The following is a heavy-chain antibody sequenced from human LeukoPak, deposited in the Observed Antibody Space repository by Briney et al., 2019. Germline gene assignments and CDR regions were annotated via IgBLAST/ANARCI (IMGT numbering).Heavy chain of an antibody. CDR2: IIPILGIA. Sequence: GASVKVSCKASGGTFSSYAISWVQQAPGQGLEWMGRIIPILGIANYAQKFQGRVTITADKSTSTAYMELSSLRSEDTAVYYCVRDAHQWRNAFDFWGHGTTITVSS. CDR3: VRDAHQWRNAFDF. CDR1: GGTFSSYA. V-gene: IGHV1-69*04. D-gene: IGHD6-19*01. J-gene: IGHJ3*01.